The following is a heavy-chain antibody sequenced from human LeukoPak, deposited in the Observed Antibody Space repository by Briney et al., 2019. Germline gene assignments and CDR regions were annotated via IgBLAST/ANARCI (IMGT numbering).Heavy chain of an antibody. Sequence: GESLRISCQGSGYSFTSYWISWVRQMPGKGLEWMGRIDPSDSYTNYSPSFQGHVTISADKSISTAYLQWSSLKASDTAMYYCAGNYHGSGSYPLCWGQGTLVTVSS. V-gene: IGHV5-10-1*01. J-gene: IGHJ4*02. CDR1: GYSFTSYW. D-gene: IGHD3-10*01. CDR2: IDPSDSYT. CDR3: AGNYHGSGSYPLC.